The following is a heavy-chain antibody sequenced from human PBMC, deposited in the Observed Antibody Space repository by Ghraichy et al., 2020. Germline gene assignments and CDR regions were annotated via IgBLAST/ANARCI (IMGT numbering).Heavy chain of an antibody. D-gene: IGHD2-21*02. V-gene: IGHV5-51*01. J-gene: IGHJ5*02. CDR1: GYSFTSYW. Sequence: GESLNISCKGSGYSFTSYWIGWVRQMPGKGLEWMGIIYPGDSDTRYSPSFQGQVTISADKSISTAYLQWSSLKASDTAMYYCARGLAVTEGDPNWFDPWGQGTLVTVSS. CDR3: ARGLAVTEGDPNWFDP. CDR2: IYPGDSDT.